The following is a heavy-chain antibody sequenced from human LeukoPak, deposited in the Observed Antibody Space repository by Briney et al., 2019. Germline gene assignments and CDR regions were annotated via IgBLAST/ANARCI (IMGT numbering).Heavy chain of an antibody. CDR3: ARGENFRSTDDVIDC. Sequence: AASVKVSCKASGYTFTSYDINWVRQATGQGLEWMGWMNPNSGNTGYAQKFQGRVTMTRNTSISTAYMELSSLRSEDTAVYYCARGENFRSTDDVIDCWGQGTLVTVSS. CDR1: GYTFTSYD. J-gene: IGHJ4*02. D-gene: IGHD4-11*01. CDR2: MNPNSGNT. V-gene: IGHV1-8*01.